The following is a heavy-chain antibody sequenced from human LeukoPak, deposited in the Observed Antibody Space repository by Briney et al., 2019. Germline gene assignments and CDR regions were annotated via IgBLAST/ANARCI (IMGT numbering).Heavy chain of an antibody. D-gene: IGHD3-22*01. V-gene: IGHV4-34*01. J-gene: IGHJ4*02. CDR2: INHSGST. CDR1: GGSFSGYY. CDR3: ARVAFPFDYYYDSSGQTQSYFDY. Sequence: PSETLSLTCAVYGGSFSGYYWSWIRQPPGKGLEWIGEINHSGSTNYNPSLKSRVTISVDTSKNQFSLKLSSVTAADTAVYYCARVAFPFDYYYDSSGQTQSYFDYWGQGALVTVSS.